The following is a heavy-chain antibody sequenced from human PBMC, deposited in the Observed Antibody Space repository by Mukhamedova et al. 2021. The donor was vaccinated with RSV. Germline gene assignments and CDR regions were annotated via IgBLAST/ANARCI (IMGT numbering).Heavy chain of an antibody. CDR3: ARGEREPLCMDV. Sequence: EWIGYIYYSGSTNYNPSLKSRVTISVDTSKNQFSLKLSSVTAADTAVYYCARGEREPLCMDVWGKGTTVTVSS. D-gene: IGHD1-14*01. J-gene: IGHJ6*04. CDR2: IYYSGST. V-gene: IGHV4-59*09.